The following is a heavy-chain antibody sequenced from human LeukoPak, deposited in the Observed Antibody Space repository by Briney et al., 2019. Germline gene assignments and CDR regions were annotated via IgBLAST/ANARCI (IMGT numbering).Heavy chain of an antibody. D-gene: IGHD2-15*01. CDR2: ISSSSSYI. CDR1: GFTFSSYS. J-gene: IGHJ4*02. CDR3: AKAPVTTCSGAYCYPFDY. Sequence: GGSLRLSCAASGFTFSSYSMNWVRQAPGKGLEWVSSISSSSSYIYYADSVKGRFTISRDSYKNTLYLQMNSLRAEDAAVYYCAKAPVTTCSGAYCYPFDYWGQGTLVTVSS. V-gene: IGHV3-21*04.